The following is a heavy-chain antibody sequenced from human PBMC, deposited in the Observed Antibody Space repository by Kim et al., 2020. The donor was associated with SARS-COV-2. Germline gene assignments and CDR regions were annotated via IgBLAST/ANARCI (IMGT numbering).Heavy chain of an antibody. D-gene: IGHD3-22*01. CDR2: IYHTGIT. CDR3: VRKGAYFYGSKFDY. J-gene: IGHJ4*02. CDR1: GGSVRSGGFY. Sequence: SETLSLTCSVSGGSVRSGGFYWSWIRQHPGRGLEWIGLIYHTGITYYNPSLRNRVSISVDTSTNHFSLKLTSVTAADTAVYYCVRKGAYFYGSKFDYWGQGNLVTVSS. V-gene: IGHV4-31*03.